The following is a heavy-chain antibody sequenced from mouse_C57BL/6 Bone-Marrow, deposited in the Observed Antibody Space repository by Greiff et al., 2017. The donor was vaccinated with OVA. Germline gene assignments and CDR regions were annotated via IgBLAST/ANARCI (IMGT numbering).Heavy chain of an antibody. Sequence: DVKLVESGGDLVKPGGSLKLSCAASGFTFSSYGMSWVRQTPDKRLEWVATISSGGSYTYYPDSVKGRFTISRDNAKNTLYLQMSSLKSEDTAMYYCARHGVGSFAYWGQGTLVTVSA. CDR3: ARHGVGSFAY. CDR2: ISSGGSYT. J-gene: IGHJ3*01. CDR1: GFTFSSYG. V-gene: IGHV5-6*02. D-gene: IGHD1-3*01.